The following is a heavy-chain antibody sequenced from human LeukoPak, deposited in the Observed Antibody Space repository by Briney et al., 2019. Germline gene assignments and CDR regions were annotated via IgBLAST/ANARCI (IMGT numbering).Heavy chain of an antibody. CDR3: ARDSVRYYGMDV. CDR2: ISSSSSYI. Sequence: GGSLRLSCVASGFTFSSYSMNWVRQAPGKGLEWVSSISSSSSYIYYADSVKGRFTISRDNAKNSLYLQMNSLRAEDTAVYYCARDSVRYYGMDVWGQGTTVTVSS. D-gene: IGHD6-19*01. J-gene: IGHJ6*02. CDR1: GFTFSSYS. V-gene: IGHV3-21*01.